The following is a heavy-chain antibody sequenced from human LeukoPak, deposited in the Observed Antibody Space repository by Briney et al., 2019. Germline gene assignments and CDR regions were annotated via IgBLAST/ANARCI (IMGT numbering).Heavy chain of an antibody. CDR2: ISSSSSYI. Sequence: GGSLRLSCAASGFTFSSYSMNWVRQAPGKGLEWVSSISSSSSYIYYADSVKGRFTISRDNAKNSLYLQMNSLTAEDTAVYYCARDLEPTIVVVPAATGDYGMDVWGEGTTVTVSS. D-gene: IGHD2-2*01. V-gene: IGHV3-21*01. CDR3: ARDLEPTIVVVPAATGDYGMDV. J-gene: IGHJ6*04. CDR1: GFTFSSYS.